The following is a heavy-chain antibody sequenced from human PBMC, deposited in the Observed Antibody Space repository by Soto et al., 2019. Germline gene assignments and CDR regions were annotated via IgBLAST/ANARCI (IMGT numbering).Heavy chain of an antibody. CDR1: GFIVSNSY. J-gene: IGHJ5*02. CDR2: LYSGGTT. Sequence: GGSLRLSCAASGFIVSNSYMSWVRQAPGKGLEWVSILYSGGTTYYADSVKGRFTFSRDNAANTVFLQMNNLRVEDTAVYYCVRDRGGSYWLDPWGQGTLVTVSS. CDR3: VRDRGGSYWLDP. D-gene: IGHD1-26*01. V-gene: IGHV3-53*01.